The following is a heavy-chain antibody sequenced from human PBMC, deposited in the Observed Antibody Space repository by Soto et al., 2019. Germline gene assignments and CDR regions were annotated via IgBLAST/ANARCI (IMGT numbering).Heavy chain of an antibody. CDR2: IIPILGIA. Sequence: QVQLVQSGAEVKKPGSSVKVSCKASGGTFSSYTISWVRQAPGQGLEWMGRIIPILGIANYAQKFQGRVTITADKSTSTAYMELSSLRSEDTAVYYCARDDYGDYNLRGGFDPWGQGTLVTVSS. D-gene: IGHD4-17*01. CDR1: GGTFSSYT. CDR3: ARDDYGDYNLRGGFDP. J-gene: IGHJ5*02. V-gene: IGHV1-69*02.